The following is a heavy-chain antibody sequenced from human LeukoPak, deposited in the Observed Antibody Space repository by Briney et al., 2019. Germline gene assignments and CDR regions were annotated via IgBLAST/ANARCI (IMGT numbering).Heavy chain of an antibody. CDR1: GYTFTGYD. D-gene: IGHD6-6*01. V-gene: IGHV1-2*02. J-gene: IGHJ4*02. CDR2: INPNSGGT. Sequence: ASVKVSCKASGYTFTGYDMHWVRQAPGQGLEWMGWINPNSGGTNYTQKFQGRVTMTRDTSISTAYMELSRLRSDDTAVYYCARVLQSHIAAPPEFDYWGQGTLVTVSS. CDR3: ARVLQSHIAAPPEFDY.